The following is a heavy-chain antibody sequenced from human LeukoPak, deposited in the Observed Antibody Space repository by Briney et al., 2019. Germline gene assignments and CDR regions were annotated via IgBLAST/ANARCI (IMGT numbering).Heavy chain of an antibody. Sequence: ASVKVSCKASGYTFTGYYMHWVRQAPGQGLEWMGWINPNSGGTNYAQKFQGRVTMTRGTSISTAYMELSRLRSDDTAVYYCAGVPSYCSSTSCYTWFDPWGQGTLVTVSS. D-gene: IGHD2-2*02. CDR1: GYTFTGYY. CDR3: AGVPSYCSSTSCYTWFDP. V-gene: IGHV1-2*02. J-gene: IGHJ5*02. CDR2: INPNSGGT.